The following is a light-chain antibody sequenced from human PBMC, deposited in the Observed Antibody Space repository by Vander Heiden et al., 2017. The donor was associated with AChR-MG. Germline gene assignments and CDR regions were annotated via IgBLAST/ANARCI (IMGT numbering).Light chain of an antibody. CDR1: SSDVGAYKY. CDR2: EVS. V-gene: IGLV2-14*01. Sequence: QSPLTQPASVSGSPGQSIAISCSGTSSDVGAYKYVSWYQHHPNKAPKRMICEVSNRPSGVSNRFSGSKSGNTASLTISGLQAEDEADYDCSSYTSDSLVVVGGGTKLTV. J-gene: IGLJ2*01. CDR3: SSYTSDSLVV.